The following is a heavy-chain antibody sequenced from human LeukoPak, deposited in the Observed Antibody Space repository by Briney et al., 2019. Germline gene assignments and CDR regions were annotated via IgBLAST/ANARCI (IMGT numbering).Heavy chain of an antibody. CDR3: CKMAAIGY. CDR1: GFTFSSYA. D-gene: IGHD5-24*01. Sequence: GGSLRLSCVASGFTFSSYAMHWVRQAPGKGLEWVAVISYDGSNKYYADSVKGRFTISRDNSKNTLYLQMNSLRAEDTAVYYCCKMAAIGYWGQGTLVTVSS. V-gene: IGHV3-30*04. J-gene: IGHJ4*02. CDR2: ISYDGSNK.